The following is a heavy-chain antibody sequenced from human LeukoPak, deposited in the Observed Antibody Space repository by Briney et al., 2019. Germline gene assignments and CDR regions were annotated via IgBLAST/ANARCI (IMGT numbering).Heavy chain of an antibody. Sequence: GGSLTLSCAASGFTFSDYYMSWIRQAPGKGLEWVAYISSSGSTIYYADSVKGRFTISRDNAKNSLYLQMNSLRAEDTAVYYCARDPYCSSTSCYILNWFDPWGQGTLVTVSS. J-gene: IGHJ5*02. CDR1: GFTFSDYY. CDR2: ISSSGSTI. V-gene: IGHV3-11*01. CDR3: ARDPYCSSTSCYILNWFDP. D-gene: IGHD2-2*02.